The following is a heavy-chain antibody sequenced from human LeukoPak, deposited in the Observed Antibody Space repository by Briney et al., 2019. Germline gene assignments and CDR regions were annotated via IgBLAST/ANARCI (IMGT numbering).Heavy chain of an antibody. J-gene: IGHJ4*02. CDR3: ARDFPLAARPGYFDY. Sequence: SETLSLTCTVSGVSISTYHWSWIRQPPGKGLEWIGYIYTSGSTNYNPSLKSRVTMSVDTSKNQFSLKLSSVTAADTAVYYCARDFPLAARPGYFDYWGQGTLVSVSS. CDR2: IYTSGST. D-gene: IGHD6-6*01. CDR1: GVSISTYH. V-gene: IGHV4-4*08.